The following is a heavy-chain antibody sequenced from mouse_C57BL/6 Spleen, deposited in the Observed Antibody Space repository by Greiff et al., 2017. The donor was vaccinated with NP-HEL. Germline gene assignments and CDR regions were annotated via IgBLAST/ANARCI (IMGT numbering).Heavy chain of an antibody. V-gene: IGHV1-55*01. CDR2: IYPGSGST. CDR3: ARWDYGSSYEIYYYAMDY. CDR1: GYTFTSYW. J-gene: IGHJ4*01. Sequence: QVQLQQPGAELVKPGASVKMSCKASGYTFTSYWITWVKQRPGQGLEWIGDIYPGSGSTNYNEKFKSKATLTVDTSSSTAYMQLSSLTSEDSAVYYCARWDYGSSYEIYYYAMDYWGQGTSVTVSS. D-gene: IGHD1-1*01.